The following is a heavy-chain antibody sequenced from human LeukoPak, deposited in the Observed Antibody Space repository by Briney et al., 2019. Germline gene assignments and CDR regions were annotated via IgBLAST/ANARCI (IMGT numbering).Heavy chain of an antibody. V-gene: IGHV3-11*01. CDR3: ASSSPYSSGLMDV. CDR2: ISSSGSTI. CDR1: GFTFSDYY. D-gene: IGHD6-19*01. Sequence: GGSLRLSCAASGFTFSDYYMSWIRQAPGKGLEWVSYISSSGSTIYYADSVKGRFTISRDNAKNSLYLQMNSLRAEDTAVYYCASSSPYSSGLMDVWGQGTTATVSS. J-gene: IGHJ6*02.